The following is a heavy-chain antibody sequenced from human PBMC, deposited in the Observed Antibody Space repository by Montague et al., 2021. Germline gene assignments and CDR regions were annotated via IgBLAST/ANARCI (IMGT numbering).Heavy chain of an antibody. J-gene: IGHJ4*02. CDR2: TYYRSKRYN. CDR3: ARIPVGSKYYFDF. D-gene: IGHD2-2*01. CDR1: GDSDSIMNPR. V-gene: IGHV6-1*01. Sequence: CAISGDSDSIMNPRRNWNRQSPELELERRGMTYYRSKRYNDYAESVKSRITIDPDTSKHQFSLHLNSVTPEDTAVYYCARIPVGSKYYFDFWGQGTLVTVSS.